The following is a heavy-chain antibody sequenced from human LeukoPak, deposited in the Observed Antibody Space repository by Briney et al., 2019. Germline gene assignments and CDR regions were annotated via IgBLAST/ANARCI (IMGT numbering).Heavy chain of an antibody. J-gene: IGHJ3*02. CDR2: ISSSGSTI. D-gene: IGHD3-22*01. Sequence: PGGSLRLSCAASGFTFSDYYMSWIRQAPGKGLEWVSYISSSGSTIYYAASVKGRFTISRDNAKNSLYLQMNSLRAEDTAVYYCARDIQRITMIALDAFDIWGQGTMVTVSS. CDR3: ARDIQRITMIALDAFDI. V-gene: IGHV3-11*04. CDR1: GFTFSDYY.